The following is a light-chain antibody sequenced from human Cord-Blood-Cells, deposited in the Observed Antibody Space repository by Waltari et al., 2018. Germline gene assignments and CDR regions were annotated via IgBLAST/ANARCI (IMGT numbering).Light chain of an antibody. CDR3: QQSYSTPRT. CDR2: AAS. V-gene: IGKV1-39*01. J-gene: IGKJ1*01. CDR1: QSISSY. Sequence: DIQMTQSPSSLSASVGDRAPITCRASQSISSYLYWYQQKPRKAPKLLIYAASSLQSWVPSRFSGSGSGTDFTLTISSLQPEDFATYYCQQSYSTPRTFGQGTKVEIK.